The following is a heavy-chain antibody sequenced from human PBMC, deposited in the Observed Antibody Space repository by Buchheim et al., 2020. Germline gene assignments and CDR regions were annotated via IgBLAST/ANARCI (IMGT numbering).Heavy chain of an antibody. CDR1: GFTFSNHW. J-gene: IGHJ4*02. D-gene: IGHD1-26*01. CDR2: ISGDGSGI. CDR3: GRVTLGATGLDS. V-gene: IGHV3-74*01. Sequence: EVQLVESGGGLVQPGGSLRLSCAASGFTFSNHWMQWVRQGPGEGLVWVSRISGDGSGITYADSVRGRFTISRDNAKSTLYLQMNSLRAEDTAVYYCGRVTLGATGLDSWGQGT.